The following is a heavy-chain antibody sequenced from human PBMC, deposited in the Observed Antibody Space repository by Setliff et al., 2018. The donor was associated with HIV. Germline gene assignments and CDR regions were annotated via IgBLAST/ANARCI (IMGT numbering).Heavy chain of an antibody. Sequence: GASVKVSCKASGYTFSTYSISWVRQAPGQGLEWLGWSSPNGNTKNHHKFEGRITMTTDTPTTTAFMELRSLTSDDTAVYFCAREPPSSNPTLQYAFDLWGQGTMVTVSS. CDR1: GYTFSTYS. J-gene: IGHJ3*01. V-gene: IGHV1-18*01. D-gene: IGHD4-4*01. CDR2: SSPNGNT. CDR3: AREPPSSNPTLQYAFDL.